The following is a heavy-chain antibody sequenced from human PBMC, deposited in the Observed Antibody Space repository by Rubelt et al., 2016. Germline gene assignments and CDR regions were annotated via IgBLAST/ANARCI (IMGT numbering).Heavy chain of an antibody. V-gene: IGHV3-7*01. CDR3: VSCPSDTSSVAVGCLAQDF. D-gene: IGHD6-25*01. J-gene: IGHJ2*01. CDR1: GFSFSSYW. Sequence: EVQLVESGGGLVKPGGSLRLSCAASGFSFSSYWMAWVRQAPGKGLEWVANIKYDVSEKYYVDSVKGRFSVSRDKAKNALYLQVSGLRVGDTVVYYCVSCPSDTSSVAVGCLAQDF. CDR2: IKYDVSEK.